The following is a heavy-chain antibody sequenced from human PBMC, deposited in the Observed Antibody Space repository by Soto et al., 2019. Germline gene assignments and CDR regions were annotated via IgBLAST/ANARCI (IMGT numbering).Heavy chain of an antibody. V-gene: IGHV1-69*01. Sequence: QMQLVQSGAEVKERGSSVKISCKTSGGTFNTYALTGVRQAPGQGLEWIGGIIPIFGIKNVAQRFQGRVTINADESLTTAYMEMTSLRSDDTAVYYCAKEAGDHWGQGTLVTVSS. CDR2: IIPIFGIK. CDR3: AKEAGDH. J-gene: IGHJ4*02. D-gene: IGHD3-10*01. CDR1: GGTFNTYA.